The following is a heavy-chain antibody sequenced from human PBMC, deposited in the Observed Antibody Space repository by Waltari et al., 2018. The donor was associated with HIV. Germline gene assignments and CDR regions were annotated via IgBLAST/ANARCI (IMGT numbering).Heavy chain of an antibody. CDR3: ATKLSGKGWFDP. CDR1: GGSITSDY. Sequence: QVQLQESGTGLVKPSETLSLTCTVSGGSITSDYWSWIRQPPGKGLEWIGYVSYSGNTNYNPSLKSRVTISVDTSKDQFSLKLSSVTAADTAVYYCATKLSGKGWFDPWGQGTLVTVSS. CDR2: VSYSGNT. D-gene: IGHD3-10*01. J-gene: IGHJ5*02. V-gene: IGHV4-59*01.